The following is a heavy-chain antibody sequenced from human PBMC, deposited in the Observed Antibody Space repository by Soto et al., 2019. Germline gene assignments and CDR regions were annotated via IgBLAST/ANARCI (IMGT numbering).Heavy chain of an antibody. D-gene: IGHD5-12*01. J-gene: IGHJ5*01. CDR1: GFTFSSYT. CDR3: ATWRPLNSFDF. V-gene: IGHV3-21*01. Sequence: GGSLRLSCAASAASGFTFSSYTMNWVRQAPGKGLEWVSSISSSSTYIYYADSLKGRFTVSRDNTRNSLYLQMNSLRAEDTAVYYCATWRPLNSFDFWGQGTRVTVSS. CDR2: ISSSSTYI.